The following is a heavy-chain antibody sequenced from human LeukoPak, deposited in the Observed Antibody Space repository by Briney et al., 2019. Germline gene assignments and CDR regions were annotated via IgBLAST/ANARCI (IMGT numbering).Heavy chain of an antibody. CDR2: IYYSVST. V-gene: IGHV4-30-4*01. Sequence: SQTLSLTCTVSGGSISSGDYYWSWIRQPPGKGLEWIGYIYYSVSTYYNPSLKSRVTISVDTSKNQFSLKLSSVTAADTAVYYCAREVRGVIYYYGMDVWGQGTTVTVSS. D-gene: IGHD3-10*01. J-gene: IGHJ6*02. CDR1: GGSISSGDYY. CDR3: AREVRGVIYYYGMDV.